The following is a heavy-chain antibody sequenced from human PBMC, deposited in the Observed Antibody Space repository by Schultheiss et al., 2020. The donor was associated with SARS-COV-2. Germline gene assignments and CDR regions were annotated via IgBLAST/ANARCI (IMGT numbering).Heavy chain of an antibody. CDR3: ASTVAGTGWFDP. CDR2: VVYDGSKK. J-gene: IGHJ5*02. V-gene: IGHV3-30*03. D-gene: IGHD6-19*01. CDR1: GFTFSNYG. Sequence: GGSLRLSCAASGFTFSNYGMHWVRQAPGKGLEWVAVVVYDGSKKYYADSVKGRFTISRDNSKNTLYLQMNSLRAEDTAVYYCASTVAGTGWFDPWGQGTLVTVSS.